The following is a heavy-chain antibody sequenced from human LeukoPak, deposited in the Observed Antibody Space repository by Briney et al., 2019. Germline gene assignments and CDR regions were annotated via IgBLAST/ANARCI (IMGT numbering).Heavy chain of an antibody. D-gene: IGHD2-2*02. J-gene: IGHJ4*02. V-gene: IGHV4-30-2*01. CDR1: GGSISSGDYY. Sequence: SQTLSLTCTVSGGSISSGDYYWSWIRQPPGKGLEWIGYIYHSGSTYYNPSLKSRVTISVDRSKNQFSLKLSSVTAADTAVYYCARDTYCSSTSCYTGQYYFDYWGQGTLVTVSS. CDR2: IYHSGST. CDR3: ARDTYCSSTSCYTGQYYFDY.